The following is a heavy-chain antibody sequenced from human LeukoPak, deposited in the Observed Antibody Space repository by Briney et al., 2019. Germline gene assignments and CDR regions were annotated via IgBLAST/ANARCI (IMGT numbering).Heavy chain of an antibody. CDR2: IFYSGTA. J-gene: IGHJ4*02. V-gene: IGHV4-31*03. D-gene: IGHD6-6*01. CDR1: GGSISSETYY. Sequence: SQTLSLTCTVSGGSISSETYYWTWIRQDPGKGLEWLGYIFYSGTAYYNPSLKSRVTLSVDTSKNQFSLTLPSVTAADAAVYYCASQYEYRVNYFDYWGQGTLVTVSS. CDR3: ASQYEYRVNYFDY.